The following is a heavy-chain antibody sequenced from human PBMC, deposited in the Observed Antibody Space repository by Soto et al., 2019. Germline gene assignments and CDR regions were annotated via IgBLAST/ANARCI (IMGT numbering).Heavy chain of an antibody. D-gene: IGHD4-17*01. V-gene: IGHV4-59*01. CDR3: ARGGSYGDFFDY. CDR1: GGSMSSDY. Sequence: SETLSLTCTVSGGSMSSDYWTWIRQSPGKGLEWIGYIYYTGSTKYNPSLQSRVTISLDTSKNQFSLRLTSVTSADTAVYYCARGGSYGDFFDYWGQGAQVTVSS. J-gene: IGHJ4*02. CDR2: IYYTGST.